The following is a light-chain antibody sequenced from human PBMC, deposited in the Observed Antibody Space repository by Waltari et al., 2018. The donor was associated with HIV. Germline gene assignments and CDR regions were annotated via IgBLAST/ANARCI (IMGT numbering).Light chain of an antibody. CDR2: LKS. CDR1: QSLQHDNGYNY. V-gene: IGKV2-28*01. J-gene: IGKJ5*01. Sequence: IVLTQSLLSLSVTPGETTSVSCPSSQSLQHDNGYNYLDWYLQRPGHSPRLLIPLKSVRASGVPDRFSASGSGTNFTLQISRVEAEDVGVYYCMQSLETSITFGQGTRLEI. CDR3: MQSLETSIT.